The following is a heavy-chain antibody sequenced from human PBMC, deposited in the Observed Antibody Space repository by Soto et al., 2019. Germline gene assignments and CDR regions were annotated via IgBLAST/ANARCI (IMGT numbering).Heavy chain of an antibody. D-gene: IGHD5-18*01. Sequence: SVTLSLTCSLSRGPISSGDCNWAWVCQPPGKGLEWIGYIYYSGSTCYNPSLKSRVTISVDTSKNQFSLKLSSVTAADTAVYYCASYSYGYTLYGYCGQGTLATVPS. CDR2: IYYSGST. J-gene: IGHJ4*02. CDR3: ASYSYGYTLYGY. V-gene: IGHV4-30-4*01. CDR1: RGPISSGDCN.